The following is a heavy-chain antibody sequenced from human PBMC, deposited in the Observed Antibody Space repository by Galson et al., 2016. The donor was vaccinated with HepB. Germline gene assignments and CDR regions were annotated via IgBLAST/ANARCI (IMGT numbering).Heavy chain of an antibody. CDR1: GFPFSDYY. CDR3: ARELRYSYGLSP. J-gene: IGHJ5*02. CDR2: ISSSGSKK. D-gene: IGHD5-18*01. V-gene: IGHV3-11*01. Sequence: SLRLSCAASGFPFSDYYMSWIRQAPGKGLEWVSNISSSGSKKNYADSVKGRFTISRDNAKNSLYLQMNSLRAEDTAIYYCARELRYSYGLSPWGQGTLLTVSS.